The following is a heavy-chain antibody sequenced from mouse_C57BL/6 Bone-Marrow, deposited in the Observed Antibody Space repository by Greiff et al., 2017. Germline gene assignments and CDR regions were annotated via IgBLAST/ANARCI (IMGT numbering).Heavy chain of an antibody. CDR2: IHPNSGST. J-gene: IGHJ3*01. CDR3: ARRRGWLLPWFAY. D-gene: IGHD2-3*01. CDR1: GYTFTSYW. Sequence: QVQLQQPGAELVKPGASVKLSCKASGYTFTSYWMHWVKQRPGQGLEWIGMIHPNSGSTNYNEKFKSKATLTVDKSSSTAYMQLSSLTSEDSAVYDGARRRGWLLPWFAYWGQGTLVTVSA. V-gene: IGHV1-64*01.